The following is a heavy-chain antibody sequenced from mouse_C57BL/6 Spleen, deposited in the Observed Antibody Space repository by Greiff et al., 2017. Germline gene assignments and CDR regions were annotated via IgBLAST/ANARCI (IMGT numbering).Heavy chain of an antibody. Sequence: QVHVKQPGAELVKPGASVKMSCKASGYTFTSYWITWVKQRPGQGLEWIGDIYPGSGSTNYNEKFKSKATLTVDTSSSTAYMQLSSLTSEDSAVYYCARYYSNYDYYAMDYWGQGTSVTVSS. CDR2: IYPGSGST. CDR1: GYTFTSYW. CDR3: ARYYSNYDYYAMDY. J-gene: IGHJ4*01. D-gene: IGHD2-5*01. V-gene: IGHV1-55*01.